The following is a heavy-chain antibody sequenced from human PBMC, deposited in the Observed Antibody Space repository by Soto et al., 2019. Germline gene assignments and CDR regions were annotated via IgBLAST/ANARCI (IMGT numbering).Heavy chain of an antibody. CDR1: GFTFNTYS. Sequence: PGGSLRLSCEASGFTFNTYSMHWVRQPPGKGLEWLAAIWYDGTQKYYADSVKGRFIISRDNAKNSLYLQMNSLRAEDTAVYYCARGQRQWLAPGYWGQGTLVTVSS. J-gene: IGHJ4*02. CDR3: ARGQRQWLAPGY. D-gene: IGHD6-19*01. CDR2: IWYDGTQK. V-gene: IGHV3-33*01.